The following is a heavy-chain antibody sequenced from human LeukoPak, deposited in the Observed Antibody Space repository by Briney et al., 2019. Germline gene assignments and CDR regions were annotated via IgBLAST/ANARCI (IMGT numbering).Heavy chain of an antibody. J-gene: IGHJ4*02. CDR3: AKDQGYSYGYPTFDY. D-gene: IGHD5-18*01. CDR1: GFTFGNYA. CDR2: ISSSGGST. V-gene: IGHV3-23*01. Sequence: GGSLRLSCAASGFTFGNYAMNWVRQAPGKGLEWVSSISSSGGSTYYADSVKGRFTISRDSSKNTLYLQMNSLRAEDTAVYYCAKDQGYSYGYPTFDYWGQGTLVTVSS.